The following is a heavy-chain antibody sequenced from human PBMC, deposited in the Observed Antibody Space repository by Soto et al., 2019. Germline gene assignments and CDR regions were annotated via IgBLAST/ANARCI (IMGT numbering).Heavy chain of an antibody. Sequence: SETLSLTCTVSGDSVTSNVWWSWVRQPPGKGLEWIGEAYHNGLTDYNPSLKSRVTMSVDTSKNEFSLKLTSLTAADTAIYYCARDAAVPGESDRFDYWGQGTLVTVSS. CDR2: AYHNGLT. D-gene: IGHD6-19*01. J-gene: IGHJ4*02. CDR1: GDSVTSNVW. V-gene: IGHV4-4*02. CDR3: ARDAAVPGESDRFDY.